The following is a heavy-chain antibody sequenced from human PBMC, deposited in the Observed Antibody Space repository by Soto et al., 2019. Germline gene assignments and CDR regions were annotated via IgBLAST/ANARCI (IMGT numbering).Heavy chain of an antibody. CDR3: AKDNGGLSDTFQI. V-gene: IGHV3-23*01. Sequence: PGGSLRLSCAASGFTFSDYAMNWVRQAPGKGLEWVSTISGSGISTYYADSVKGRFTVSRDNSKNTLYLQMNSLRAEDTALYYCAKDNGGLSDTFQIWGQGTMVTVSS. J-gene: IGHJ3*02. CDR1: GFTFSDYA. CDR2: ISGSGIST. D-gene: IGHD6-25*01.